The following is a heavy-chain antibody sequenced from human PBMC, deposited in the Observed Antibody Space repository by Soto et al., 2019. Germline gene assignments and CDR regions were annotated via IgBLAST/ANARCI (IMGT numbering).Heavy chain of an antibody. J-gene: IGHJ4*02. CDR1: GFTFSNAW. D-gene: IGHD2-15*01. CDR2: IKSNTYGGTT. Sequence: GGSLRLSCAGSGFTFSNAWITWVRQAPGKGLEWVGHIKSNTYGGTTDYAAPVKGRFTISRDDSKSTLYLQTNSLETEDTAVYYCATIRCPDQYFFDYWGQGTLVTVSS. CDR3: ATIRCPDQYFFDY. V-gene: IGHV3-15*01.